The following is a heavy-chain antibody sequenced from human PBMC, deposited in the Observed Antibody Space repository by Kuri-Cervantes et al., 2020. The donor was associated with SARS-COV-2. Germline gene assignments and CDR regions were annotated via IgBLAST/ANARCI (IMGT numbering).Heavy chain of an antibody. Sequence: SQTLSLTCAVSGVSVAGGTCYWAWIRQPAGKGLEWIGHLDTSGSTTYNPSLKSRVTISLDTSKNQFSLKLSSVTAADTAVYYCARVTNWGYYFDYWGQGTLVTVSS. CDR3: ARVTNWGYYFDY. CDR1: GVSVAGGTCY. CDR2: LDTSGST. D-gene: IGHD7-27*01. J-gene: IGHJ4*02. V-gene: IGHV4-61*09.